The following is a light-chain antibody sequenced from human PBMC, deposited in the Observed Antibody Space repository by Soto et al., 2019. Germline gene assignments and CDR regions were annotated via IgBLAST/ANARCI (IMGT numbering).Light chain of an antibody. Sequence: QSVLTQPPSVSGAPGQRVTISCTGSSSNIGAGYDVHWYQQLPGTAHTLLIYGNSNRPSGVPDRFSGSKSGTSASLAITGLQAEDEADYYCQSYDSSRSGYVVFGGGTKLTVL. CDR1: SSNIGAGYD. V-gene: IGLV1-40*01. J-gene: IGLJ2*01. CDR3: QSYDSSRSGYVV. CDR2: GNS.